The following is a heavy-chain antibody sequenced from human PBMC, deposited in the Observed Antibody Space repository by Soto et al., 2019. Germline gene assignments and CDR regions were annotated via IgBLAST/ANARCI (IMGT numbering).Heavy chain of an antibody. CDR3: AKLQGWPRVDTAMVGWFDP. D-gene: IGHD5-18*01. CDR2: ISWNSGSI. Sequence: GGSLRLSCAASGFTFDDYAMHWVRQAPGKGLEWVSGISWNSGSIGYADSVKGRFTISRDNAKNSLYLQMNSLRAEDTALYYCAKLQGWPRVDTAMVGWFDPWGQGTLVTVPS. V-gene: IGHV3-9*01. J-gene: IGHJ5*02. CDR1: GFTFDDYA.